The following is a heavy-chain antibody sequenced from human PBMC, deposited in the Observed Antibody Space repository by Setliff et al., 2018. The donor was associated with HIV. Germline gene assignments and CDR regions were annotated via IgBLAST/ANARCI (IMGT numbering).Heavy chain of an antibody. D-gene: IGHD3-3*01. CDR3: ARQPTDTSGYNNWFDS. Sequence: GESLKISCRGSGYTFTNYWIGWVRQMPGRGLEWMGIIYPGDSDTRYSPSFEGQVTMSADKSINTAYPQWNSLKASDTAMYYCARQPTDTSGYNNWFDSWVRVTLVTVSS. CDR2: IYPGDSDT. J-gene: IGHJ5*01. CDR1: GYTFTNYW. V-gene: IGHV5-51*01.